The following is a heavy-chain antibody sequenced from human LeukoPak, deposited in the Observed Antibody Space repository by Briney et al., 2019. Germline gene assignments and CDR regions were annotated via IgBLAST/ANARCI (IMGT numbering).Heavy chain of an antibody. D-gene: IGHD1-26*01. Sequence: SVKVSCKASGGTFSSYAISWVRQAPGQGLEWMGGIIPIFGTANYAQKFHGRVTSTTDESTSTAYMELSSLRSEDTAVYYCARSRSPGDFDYWGQGTLVTVSS. J-gene: IGHJ4*02. CDR3: ARSRSPGDFDY. V-gene: IGHV1-69*05. CDR2: IIPIFGTA. CDR1: GGTFSSYA.